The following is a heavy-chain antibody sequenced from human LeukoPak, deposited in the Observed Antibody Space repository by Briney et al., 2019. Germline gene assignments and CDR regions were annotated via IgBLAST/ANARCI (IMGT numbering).Heavy chain of an antibody. J-gene: IGHJ6*02. V-gene: IGHV4-4*02. CDR1: GGSININNC. Sequence: SGTLSLTCVVSGGSININNCYSWVRQSPGKGLEWIGEVCPRGGINYNPSLKTRVSISPDRPRNQFSLTMIYLTAADTAVYYRARNGGYDQDVWGQGITVTVSS. CDR2: VCPRGGI. D-gene: IGHD5-18*01. CDR3: ARNGGYDQDV.